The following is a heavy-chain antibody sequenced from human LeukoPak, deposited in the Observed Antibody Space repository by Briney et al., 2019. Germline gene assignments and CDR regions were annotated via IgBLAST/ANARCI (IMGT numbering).Heavy chain of an antibody. CDR1: GGSINSFY. V-gene: IGHV4-4*09. CDR2: IYSSGST. CDR3: ARIPLGYSGAYYFDY. J-gene: IGHJ4*02. Sequence: PSETLSLTCSVSGGSINSFYWSWIRQPPGKGLEWIGYIYSSGSTKYNPSLNSRVTISVDTSNNQFSLNLRSVTAADTAVYYCARIPLGYSGAYYFDYWGQGTLVTVSP. D-gene: IGHD5-12*01.